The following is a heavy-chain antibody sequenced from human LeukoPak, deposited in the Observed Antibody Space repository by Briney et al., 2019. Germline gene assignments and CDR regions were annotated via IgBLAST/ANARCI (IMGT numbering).Heavy chain of an antibody. CDR1: GGSISSYY. CDR3: ARVSSNNWYNERGAFDI. D-gene: IGHD6-13*01. V-gene: IGHV4-59*01. Sequence: SETLSLTCIVSGGSISSYYWSWIRQPPGKGLEWIGYIYYSGSTNYNPSLKSRVTMSVDTSKNQFSLKLSSVTAADTAVYYCARVSSNNWYNERGAFDIWGQGTMVTVSS. J-gene: IGHJ3*02. CDR2: IYYSGST.